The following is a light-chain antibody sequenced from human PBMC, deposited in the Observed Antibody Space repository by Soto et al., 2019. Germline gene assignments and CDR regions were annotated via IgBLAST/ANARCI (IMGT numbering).Light chain of an antibody. J-gene: IGLJ1*01. CDR3: ASYAGSNMGV. V-gene: IGLV2-8*01. CDR2: EVT. Sequence: QSALTQPPSASGSPGQSVTISCTGTSSDVGGYKFVSWYQQHPGKAPKLIIYEVTQWPSGVPDRFSASKSGDTASLTVSGLRAEDEADYYCASYAGSNMGVFGSGTKLTVL. CDR1: SSDVGGYKF.